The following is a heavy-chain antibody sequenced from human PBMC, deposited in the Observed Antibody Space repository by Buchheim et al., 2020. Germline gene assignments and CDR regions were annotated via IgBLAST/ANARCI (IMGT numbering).Heavy chain of an antibody. D-gene: IGHD6-13*01. CDR3: AKDRADDYSSSWYKSPIDY. J-gene: IGHJ4*02. CDR2: ISGSGGST. CDR1: GFTFSSYA. V-gene: IGHV3-23*01. Sequence: EVQLLESGGGLVQPGGSLRLSCAASGFTFSSYAMSWVRQAPGKGLEWVSAISGSGGSTYYADSVKGRFTISRDNSKNTLYLQMNSLRAEDTAVYYCAKDRADDYSSSWYKSPIDYWGQGTL.